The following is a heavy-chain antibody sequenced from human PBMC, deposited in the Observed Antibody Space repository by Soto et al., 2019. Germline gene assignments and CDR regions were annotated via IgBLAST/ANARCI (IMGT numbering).Heavy chain of an antibody. J-gene: IGHJ4*02. CDR3: ARVGYCSSTPCWPIGYFEY. V-gene: IGHV4-61*01. CDR1: GGSVSSGSYY. CDR2: IYYSGST. Sequence: SETLSLTCTVSGGSVSSGSYYWSWIRQPPGKGLEWIGYIYYSGSTNYNPSLKSRVTISVDTSKNQFSLKLSSVTAADTAVYYCARVGYCSSTPCWPIGYFEYWGQGTLVTVSS. D-gene: IGHD2-2*01.